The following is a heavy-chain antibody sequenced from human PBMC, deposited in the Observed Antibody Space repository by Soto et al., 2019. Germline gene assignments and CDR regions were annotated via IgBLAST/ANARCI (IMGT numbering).Heavy chain of an antibody. J-gene: IGHJ6*02. CDR1: GFTFSNAW. CDR3: TSDFDGPFSMSVPGSHF. CDR2: IKSKTDGGTT. D-gene: IGHD3-10*02. V-gene: IGHV3-15*01. Sequence: GGSLRLSCAASGFTFSNAWMSWVRQAPGKGLEWVGRIKSKTDGGTTDYAAPVKGRFTISRDDSKNRLYLQLNSLKTEDTAVYYCTSDFDGPFSMSVPGSHFWGPGTAVTVSS.